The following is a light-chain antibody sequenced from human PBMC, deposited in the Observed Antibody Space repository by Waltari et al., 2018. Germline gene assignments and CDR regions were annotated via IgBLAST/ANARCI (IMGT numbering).Light chain of an antibody. CDR1: QSIDTW. V-gene: IGKV1-5*03. CDR3: QQYETSYT. Sequence: DIQMTQFPTTLSASVGDRVTIHCRASQSIDTWLAWYQQKPGKAPKLLIYKASSVESGVPSRFSGSGSGVDFTLTIASLQPDDFATYYCQQYETSYTVGQGTKVEI. J-gene: IGKJ2*01. CDR2: KAS.